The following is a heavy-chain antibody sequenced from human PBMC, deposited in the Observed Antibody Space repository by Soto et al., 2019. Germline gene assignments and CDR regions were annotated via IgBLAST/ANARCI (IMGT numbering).Heavy chain of an antibody. J-gene: IGHJ4*02. Sequence: EAQLVESGGDLVQRGGSLRLSCAASGFPFSSYWMHWVRHTPGKGLDWVARISGDGVTTYYADSVTGRFTVSRDNAKNTLSLQISGLRAEDTAVYYCAREYYGLLTGYYTDYWGQGTLVSVSS. D-gene: IGHD3-9*01. CDR1: GFPFSSYW. CDR2: ISGDGVTT. CDR3: AREYYGLLTGYYTDY. V-gene: IGHV3-74*01.